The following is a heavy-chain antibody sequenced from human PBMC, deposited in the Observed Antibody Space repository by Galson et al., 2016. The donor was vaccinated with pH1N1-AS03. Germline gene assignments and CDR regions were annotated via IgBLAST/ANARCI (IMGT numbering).Heavy chain of an antibody. CDR3: ADVGATIL. D-gene: IGHD1-26*01. J-gene: IGHJ1*01. V-gene: IGHV3-7*01. CDR1: FSVSL. Sequence: FSVSLMRGVRQAPGKGLEWVATIRDDGREKYYADSVKGRFTISKDNAQTSLYLQMNSLSAADTAVYYCADVGATILWGQGTLVTVSS. CDR2: IRDDGREK.